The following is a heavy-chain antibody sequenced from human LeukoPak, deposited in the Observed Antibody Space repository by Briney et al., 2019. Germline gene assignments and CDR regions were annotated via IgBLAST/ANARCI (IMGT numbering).Heavy chain of an antibody. D-gene: IGHD3-16*02. CDR3: ARDYRVSLSDTSPDDAFDV. CDR1: GGSISRSSYY. J-gene: IGHJ3*01. V-gene: IGHV4-39*07. Sequence: SETLSLTCTVSGGSISRSSYYWGWIRQTPGMGLEWIGSVSYSGNTDYNPSLKSRVTISVDTSKNRFSLRLTSVTAADTAVYYCARDYRVSLSDTSPDDAFDVWGQGTVVTVSS. CDR2: VSYSGNT.